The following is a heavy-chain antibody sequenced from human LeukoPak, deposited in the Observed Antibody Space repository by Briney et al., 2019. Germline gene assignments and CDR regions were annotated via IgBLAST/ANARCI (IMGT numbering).Heavy chain of an antibody. J-gene: IGHJ4*02. V-gene: IGHV3-21*01. CDR2: ISSSSSSI. CDR1: GFTFSSYS. D-gene: IGHD6-13*01. CDR3: ARTATDTGEFDY. Sequence: GGSLRLSCAASGFTFSSYSMNWVRQAPGKGLECVSSISSSSSSIYYADSVKGRFTISRDDAKNSLYLQMDSLRAEDTAVYYCARTATDTGEFDYWGQGTLVTVSS.